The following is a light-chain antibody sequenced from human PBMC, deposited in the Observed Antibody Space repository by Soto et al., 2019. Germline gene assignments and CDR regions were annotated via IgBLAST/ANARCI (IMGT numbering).Light chain of an antibody. CDR2: DVS. V-gene: IGLV2-14*01. Sequence: QSVLTQPASVSGSPGQSITISCTGTSSDVGGYNYVSWYQQHPGKAPKLMIYDVSNRPSGVSNRFSGSKSGNTASLTISGLQAEDEADYYCSSYTSSSTPNWVLGGGTKLTVL. J-gene: IGLJ3*02. CDR3: SSYTSSSTPNWV. CDR1: SSDVGGYNY.